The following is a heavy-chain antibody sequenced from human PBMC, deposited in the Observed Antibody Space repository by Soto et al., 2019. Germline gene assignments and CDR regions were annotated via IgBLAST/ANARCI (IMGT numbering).Heavy chain of an antibody. J-gene: IGHJ6*02. D-gene: IGHD1-1*01. CDR2: IIPILGIA. CDR3: ARVSTTGTTWYSYYYGMDV. CDR1: GGTFSSYT. V-gene: IGHV1-69*02. Sequence: GASVKVSCKASGGTFSSYTISWVRQAPGQGLEWMGRIIPILGIANYAQKFQGRVTITADKSTSTAYMELSSLRSEDTAVYYCARVSTTGTTWYSYYYGMDVWGQGTTVTVSS.